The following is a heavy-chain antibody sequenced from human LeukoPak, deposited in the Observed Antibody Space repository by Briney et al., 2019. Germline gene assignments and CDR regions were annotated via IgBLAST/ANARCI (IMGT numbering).Heavy chain of an antibody. Sequence: SETLSLTCTVSGGSISSYYWSWIWQPPGKGLERIGYIYYSGSTNYNPSLKSRVTISVDTSKNQFSLKLSSVTAADTAVYYCARTPIDYYYDSSGYYNWFDPWGQGTLVTVSS. CDR2: IYYSGST. D-gene: IGHD3-22*01. V-gene: IGHV4-59*08. CDR3: ARTPIDYYYDSSGYYNWFDP. CDR1: GGSISSYY. J-gene: IGHJ5*02.